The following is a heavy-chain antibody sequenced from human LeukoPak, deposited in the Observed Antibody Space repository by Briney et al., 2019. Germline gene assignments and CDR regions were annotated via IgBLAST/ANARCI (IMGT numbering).Heavy chain of an antibody. J-gene: IGHJ1*01. CDR1: GGSISSSSYY. V-gene: IGHV4-39*07. Sequence: SETLSLTCTVSGGSISSSSYYWGWIRQPPGKGLEWIGSIYYSGSTNYNPSLKSRVTISVDTSKNQFSLKLSSVTAADTAVYYCARGGPRYSSGWYPGNFQHWGQGTLVTVSS. CDR2: IYYSGST. D-gene: IGHD6-19*01. CDR3: ARGGPRYSSGWYPGNFQH.